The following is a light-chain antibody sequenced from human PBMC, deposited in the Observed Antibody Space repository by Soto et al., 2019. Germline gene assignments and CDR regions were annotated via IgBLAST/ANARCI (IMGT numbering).Light chain of an antibody. CDR2: GAS. CDR1: QSVSGN. Sequence: EIVMTQSRATLSVSPGERATLSCRASQSVSGNLAWYQHKPGQAPRLLIYGASTRATGIPARFSGSGSGTEFTLTISSLQSEDFAVYYCQQCNSWPRTFGQGTKLEIK. CDR3: QQCNSWPRT. V-gene: IGKV3-15*01. J-gene: IGKJ2*01.